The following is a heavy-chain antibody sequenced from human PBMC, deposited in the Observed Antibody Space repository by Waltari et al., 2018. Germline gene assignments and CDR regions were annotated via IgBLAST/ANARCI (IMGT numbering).Heavy chain of an antibody. V-gene: IGHV5-10-1*03. D-gene: IGHD1-7*01. CDR3: ARQFRITGTTYVDV. J-gene: IGHJ6*02. CDR1: GYSFTSYW. Sequence: EVQLVQSGAEVKKPGESLRISCKGSGYSFTSYWISWVRQMPGKGMEWMGRVAPSDAYSNHIPFFQGNVTSSADKSISTADLQWSSLKASDTAMYYCARQFRITGTTYVDVWGQGTTVTVSS. CDR2: VAPSDAYS.